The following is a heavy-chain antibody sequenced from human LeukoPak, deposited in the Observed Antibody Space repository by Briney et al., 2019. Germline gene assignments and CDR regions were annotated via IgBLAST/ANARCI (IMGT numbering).Heavy chain of an antibody. V-gene: IGHV3-7*03. CDR1: GFTFSSFW. J-gene: IGHJ4*02. CDR3: ARGGSRHPSPEDY. CDR2: IKQDGSKK. Sequence: GGSLRLSCAASGFTFSSFWMSWVRQAPGKGLAWVANIKQDGSKKYFVDSVKGRFTISRDNAKNSLYLQMSSLRAEDTAVYYCARGGSRHPSPEDYWGRGTLVTVSS. D-gene: IGHD1-1*01.